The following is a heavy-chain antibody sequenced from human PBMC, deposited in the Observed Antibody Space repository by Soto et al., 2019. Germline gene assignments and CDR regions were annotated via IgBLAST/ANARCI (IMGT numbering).Heavy chain of an antibody. CDR2: IYYSGST. Sequence: SETLSLTCTVSGGSISGYYWSWIRQPPGKGLDWIGFIYYSGSTTYNPSLKSRVTISLDTSKNQFSLKLRSVTAADTAVYYCARDGASSRVWGQGTLVTVYS. CDR1: GGSISGYY. J-gene: IGHJ4*02. V-gene: IGHV4-59*01. CDR3: ARDGASSRV. D-gene: IGHD6-13*01.